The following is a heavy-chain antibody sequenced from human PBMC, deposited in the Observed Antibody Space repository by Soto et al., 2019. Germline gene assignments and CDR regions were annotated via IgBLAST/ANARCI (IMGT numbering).Heavy chain of an antibody. CDR2: TSNKGNSYTT. Sequence: EVQLVESGGGLVQAGGSLRVSCAVSGFISSDHYMEWVRQAPGKGLEWVGRTSNKGNSYTTEYAASVKGRFIISRDDSKNSLYLQMNSLKIEDTAVYYCVSSGYGHGLDVWGQGTTVTVSS. D-gene: IGHD3-10*01. J-gene: IGHJ6*02. V-gene: IGHV3-72*01. CDR3: VSSGYGHGLDV. CDR1: GFISSDHY.